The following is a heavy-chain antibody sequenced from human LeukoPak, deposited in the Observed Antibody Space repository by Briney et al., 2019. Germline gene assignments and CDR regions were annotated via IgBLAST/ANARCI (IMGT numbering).Heavy chain of an antibody. D-gene: IGHD6-19*01. CDR1: WFTLNSYG. Sequence: GGGLRLSFAAAWFTLNSYGMHWGRQGPGKGLGWGAVIWYDGSNKYYADSVEGRFTISRDNSKNTLYLQMNSLRAEDTAVYYCARDDGSGWPCFDYWGQGTLVTVSS. CDR3: ARDDGSGWPCFDY. CDR2: IWYDGSNK. J-gene: IGHJ4*02. V-gene: IGHV3-33*01.